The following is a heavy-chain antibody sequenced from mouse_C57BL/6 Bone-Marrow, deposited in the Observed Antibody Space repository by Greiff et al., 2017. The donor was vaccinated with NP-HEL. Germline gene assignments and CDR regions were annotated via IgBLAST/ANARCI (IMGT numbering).Heavy chain of an antibody. CDR2: ISNGGGST. Sequence: EVKLVESGGGLVQPGGSLKLSCAASGFTFSDYYMYWVRQTPEKRLEWVAYISNGGGSTYHPDTVKGRFTISRDNAKNTLYLQMSRLKSEDTAMYYCARSLNDYDGRWAMDYWGQGTSVTVSS. V-gene: IGHV5-12*01. J-gene: IGHJ4*01. CDR1: GFTFSDYY. D-gene: IGHD2-4*01. CDR3: ARSLNDYDGRWAMDY.